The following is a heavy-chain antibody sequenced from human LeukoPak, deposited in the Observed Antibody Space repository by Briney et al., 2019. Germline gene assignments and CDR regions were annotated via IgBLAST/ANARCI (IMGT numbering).Heavy chain of an antibody. V-gene: IGHV3-23*01. Sequence: GGSLRLSCAASGFTFTTSVMTWVRQAPGKGLEWVSAISESDDSTFYADSVKGRFTVSRDNSQNTLYLEMNSLTAEDTAVYFCAKRSPAYYFDYWGQGILVTVSS. J-gene: IGHJ4*02. CDR3: AKRSPAYYFDY. CDR1: GFTFTTSV. CDR2: ISESDDST. D-gene: IGHD1-26*01.